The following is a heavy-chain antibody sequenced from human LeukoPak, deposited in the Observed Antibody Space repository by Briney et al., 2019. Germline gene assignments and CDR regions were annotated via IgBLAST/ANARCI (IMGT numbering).Heavy chain of an antibody. Sequence: SETLSLTCTVSDGSISRSDSYWGWIRQPPGKGLECIGYVYHSGSTYYNPSLKSRVTISVDTSKDQFSLKLSSVTAADTAVYYCASQYVDTAMVQLDYWGQGTLVTVSS. J-gene: IGHJ4*02. CDR3: ASQYVDTAMVQLDY. D-gene: IGHD5-18*01. V-gene: IGHV4-39*07. CDR2: VYHSGST. CDR1: DGSISRSDSY.